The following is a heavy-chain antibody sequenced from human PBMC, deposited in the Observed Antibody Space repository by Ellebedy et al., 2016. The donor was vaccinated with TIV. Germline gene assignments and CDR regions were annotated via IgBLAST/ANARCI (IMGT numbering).Heavy chain of an antibody. CDR2: ISGFGDTT. Sequence: GGSLRLSXAASEFTFATSAMNWVRQAPGKGLEWVSSISGFGDTTYYAASVKGRFAISRDNSKNTLSLQMNSLRVEDTAIYYCAKDWGPGRSSSGVFDKWGQGTLVTVSA. CDR1: EFTFATSA. V-gene: IGHV3-23*01. D-gene: IGHD6-6*01. CDR3: AKDWGPGRSSSGVFDK. J-gene: IGHJ4*02.